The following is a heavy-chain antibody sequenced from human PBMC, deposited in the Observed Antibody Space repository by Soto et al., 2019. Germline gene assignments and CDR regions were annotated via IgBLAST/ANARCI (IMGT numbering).Heavy chain of an antibody. CDR3: VTGLSDVGPGAMDT. D-gene: IGHD2-2*01. CDR2: IYPSGST. CDR1: GGSFSSYY. J-gene: IGHJ5*02. Sequence: QVQLQESGPGLVKPSETLSLSCTVSGGSFSSYYCNWVRKSAGKGLEWIGRIYPSGSTTYNPSLKSRLTMSVDTSKIPVSLRLTSMTAADTAVYYFVTGLSDVGPGAMDTWGQGTLATVSS. V-gene: IGHV4-4*07.